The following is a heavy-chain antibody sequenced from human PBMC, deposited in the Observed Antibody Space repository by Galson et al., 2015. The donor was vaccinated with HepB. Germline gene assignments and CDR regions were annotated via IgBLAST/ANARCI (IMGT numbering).Heavy chain of an antibody. CDR3: ARDPKWSGGRCAPAEYFQY. D-gene: IGHD2-15*01. CDR1: GYTFTTYG. CDR2: TSAYNGNT. V-gene: IGHV1-18*04. Sequence: SVKVSCKASGYTFTTYGISWVRQAPGQGLEWMGWTSAYNGNTNYAQKLQGRVTMTTDTSTSTAYMELRSLRSDDTAVYYCARDPKWSGGRCAPAEYFQYWGQGTLVTVSA. J-gene: IGHJ1*01.